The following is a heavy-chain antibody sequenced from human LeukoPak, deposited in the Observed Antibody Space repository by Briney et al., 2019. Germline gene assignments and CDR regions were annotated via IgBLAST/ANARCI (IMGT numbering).Heavy chain of an antibody. CDR2: IHHSGSS. D-gene: IGHD6-19*01. V-gene: IGHV4-39*01. Sequence: PSETLSLTCTVSSGSITSSGSYWGWIRQPPGKGLEWIGSIHHSGSSYYNPSLKSRLLISVDTPKNQFSLFLTSATAADTAVYYCARQEYSSGWYLHYFDSWGQGTLVTVSA. CDR3: ARQEYSSGWYLHYFDS. CDR1: SGSITSSGSY. J-gene: IGHJ4*02.